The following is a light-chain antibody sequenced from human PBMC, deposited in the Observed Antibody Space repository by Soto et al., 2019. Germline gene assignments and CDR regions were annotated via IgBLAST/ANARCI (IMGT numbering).Light chain of an antibody. V-gene: IGKV3-15*01. Sequence: EIVMTQSPATLSVSPGERATLSCRASHRVSSYLAWYQQKPGQAPRLLIYATSTRATGIPARFSGSGSGTEFTLTISSLQSEDFAVYYCQQYNNWPLPFGGGTKVDIX. CDR2: ATS. J-gene: IGKJ4*01. CDR1: HRVSSY. CDR3: QQYNNWPLP.